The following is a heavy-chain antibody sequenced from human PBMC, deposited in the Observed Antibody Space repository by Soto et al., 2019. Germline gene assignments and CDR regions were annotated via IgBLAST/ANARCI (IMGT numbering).Heavy chain of an antibody. Sequence: PGGSMRLSWAASGFTFSSYGRHRVRQASGKGLEWVTFIWHDGGHKFYAESVKGRFTISRDKSKNTLNLQKTRLSAEATAMYYCARDGAVNTGSDKDYWGQGTLVTVSS. CDR1: GFTFSSYG. CDR2: IWHDGGHK. CDR3: ARDGAVNTGSDKDY. V-gene: IGHV3-33*01. J-gene: IGHJ4*02. D-gene: IGHD2-2*02.